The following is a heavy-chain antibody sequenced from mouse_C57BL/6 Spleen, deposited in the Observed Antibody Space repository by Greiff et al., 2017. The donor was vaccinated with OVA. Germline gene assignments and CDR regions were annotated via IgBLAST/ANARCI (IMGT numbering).Heavy chain of an antibody. V-gene: IGHV10-3*01. CDR3: VGSCFFYAMDY. CDR1: GFTFNTYA. Sequence: EVQRVESGGGLVQPKGSLKLSCAASGFTFNTYAMHWVRQAPGKGLEWVARIRSKSSNYAKYYADSVKDRFTISRDDSQSMLYLQMNNLITEDTAMYYCVGSCFFYAMDYWGQGTSVTVSS. CDR2: IRSKSSNYAK. J-gene: IGHJ4*01.